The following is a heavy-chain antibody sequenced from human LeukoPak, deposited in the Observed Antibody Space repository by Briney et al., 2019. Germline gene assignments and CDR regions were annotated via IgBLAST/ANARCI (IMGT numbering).Heavy chain of an antibody. CDR2: MYLSGTT. J-gene: IGHJ4*02. Sequence: PSGTLSLTCTVSGDSINTLDLWSWVRQPPGKGLEWIGEMYLSGTTHSNPSVKSRVTISIDKSKNQFFLNLSSVTAADTAVYYCAGLVGRYSSGLYYYYFDYWGQGTLVTVSS. D-gene: IGHD3-22*01. CDR1: GDSINTLDL. V-gene: IGHV4-4*02. CDR3: AGLVGRYSSGLYYYYFDY.